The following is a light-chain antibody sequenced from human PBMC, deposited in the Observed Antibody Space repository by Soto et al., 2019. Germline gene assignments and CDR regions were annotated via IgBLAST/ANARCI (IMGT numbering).Light chain of an antibody. V-gene: IGLV1-40*01. CDR1: SSNIGAGYN. CDR3: QSYDNSLGAWV. Sequence: QAVVTQPPSVSGAPGQRVTISCTGSSSNIGAGYNVHWYHQVPGTAPKLLIHDNNNRPSGVPDRFSGSKSGTSASLAITGLQAEDEADFYCQSYDNSLGAWVFGGGTKLTVL. CDR2: DNN. J-gene: IGLJ3*02.